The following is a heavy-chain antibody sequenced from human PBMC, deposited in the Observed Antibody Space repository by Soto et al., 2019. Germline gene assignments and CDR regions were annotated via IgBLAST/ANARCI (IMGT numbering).Heavy chain of an antibody. CDR3: SVRSSWYYYYYGMDV. V-gene: IGHV3-15*07. D-gene: IGHD6-13*01. Sequence: GGSLRLSCAASGFTFSNAWMNWVRQAPGKGLEWVGRIKSKTDGGTTDYAAPVKGRFTISRDDSKNTLYLQMNSLKTEDTAVYYCSVRSSWYYYYYGMDVWGQGTTVTVSS. CDR2: IKSKTDGGTT. CDR1: GFTFSNAW. J-gene: IGHJ6*01.